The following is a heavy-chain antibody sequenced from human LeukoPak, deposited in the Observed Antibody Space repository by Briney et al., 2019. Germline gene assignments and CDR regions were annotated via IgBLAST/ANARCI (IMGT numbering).Heavy chain of an antibody. Sequence: PGGSLRLSCAASGFTFSSYAMSWVRQAPGKGLEWVSAISGSGGSTYYADSVKSRFTISRDNSKNTLYLQMNSLRAEDTAVYYCAKGEEYSSGWYDAFDIWGQGTMVTVSS. J-gene: IGHJ3*02. D-gene: IGHD6-19*01. V-gene: IGHV3-23*01. CDR1: GFTFSSYA. CDR2: ISGSGGST. CDR3: AKGEEYSSGWYDAFDI.